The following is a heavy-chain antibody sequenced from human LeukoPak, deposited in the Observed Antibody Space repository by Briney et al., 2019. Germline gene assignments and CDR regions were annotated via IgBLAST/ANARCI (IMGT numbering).Heavy chain of an antibody. J-gene: IGHJ4*02. Sequence: GGSLRLSCTVSGFNFKNYEMKWVRQAPGKGLEWIAYISSSGSTTKYADSVKGRFTMSRDNAKNAVYMEMNSLRVEDTAVYYCALQGGDARLTLFRGVVIHNFHYWGQGTLVTVSS. CDR3: ALQGGDARLTLFRGVVIHNFHY. V-gene: IGHV3-48*03. CDR2: ISSSGSTT. D-gene: IGHD3-10*01. CDR1: GFNFKNYE.